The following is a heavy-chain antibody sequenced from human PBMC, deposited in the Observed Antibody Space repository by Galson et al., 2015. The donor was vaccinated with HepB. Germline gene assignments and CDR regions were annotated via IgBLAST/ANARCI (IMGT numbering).Heavy chain of an antibody. Sequence: QSGAEVKKPGASVKVSCKASGYTFTSYGISWVRQAPGQGLEWMGWISAYNGNTNYAQKLQGRVTMTTDTSTSTAYMELGSLRSDDTAVYYCARSVPQAYQTYYYYYYMDVWGKGTTVTVSS. CDR3: ARSVPQAYQTYYYYYYMDV. CDR2: ISAYNGNT. J-gene: IGHJ6*03. CDR1: GYTFTSYG. V-gene: IGHV1-18*01. D-gene: IGHD1-1*01.